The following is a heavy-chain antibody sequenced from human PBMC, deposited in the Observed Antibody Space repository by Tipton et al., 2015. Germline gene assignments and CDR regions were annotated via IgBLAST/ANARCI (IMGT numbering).Heavy chain of an antibody. Sequence: TLSLTCTVSGGSISSYYWSWIRQPPGKGLEWIGYISYIGNTNYNPSLKSRVTISVDTSKNQFSLKLTSVTAADTAVYYCARTDYDFWSGYYTGWFDPWGQGTLVTVSS. CDR3: ARTDYDFWSGYYTGWFDP. CDR2: ISYIGNT. CDR1: GGSISSYY. V-gene: IGHV4-59*12. D-gene: IGHD3-3*01. J-gene: IGHJ5*02.